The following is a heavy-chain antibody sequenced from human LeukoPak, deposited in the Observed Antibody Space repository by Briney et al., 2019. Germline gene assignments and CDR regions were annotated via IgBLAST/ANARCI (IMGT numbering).Heavy chain of an antibody. CDR1: GFIFKNYV. V-gene: IGHV3-23*01. D-gene: IGHD6-19*01. Sequence: GGSLRLSCAASGFIFKNYVMSWVRQAPGKGLEWVSSLGGGGSNTKYADSVKGRFTISRDNSKNTVYLQMSSLSTEDTAVYHCAKTTTGYSSGRYPGWPVDYWGQGTLVSVSS. CDR3: AKTTTGYSSGRYPGWPVDY. J-gene: IGHJ4*02. CDR2: LGGGGSNT.